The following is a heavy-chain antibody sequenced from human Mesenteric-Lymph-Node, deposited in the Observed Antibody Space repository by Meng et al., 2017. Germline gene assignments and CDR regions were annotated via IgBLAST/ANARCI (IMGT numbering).Heavy chain of an antibody. CDR2: IDWDDDK. V-gene: IGHV2-70*04. CDR1: GFSLSTSGMR. D-gene: IGHD3-22*01. Sequence: SGPTLVKPTQTLTLTCTFSGFSLSTSGMRVSWIRQPPGKALEWLARIDWDDDKFYSTSLKTRLTISKDTSKNQVVLTMTNMDPVDTATYYCASKHEYHYDSSGYYAAFDYWGQGTLVTVSS. J-gene: IGHJ4*02. CDR3: ASKHEYHYDSSGYYAAFDY.